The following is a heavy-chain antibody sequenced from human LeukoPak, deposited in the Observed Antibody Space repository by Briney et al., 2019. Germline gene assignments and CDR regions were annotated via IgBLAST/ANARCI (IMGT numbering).Heavy chain of an antibody. Sequence: ASVKVSCKASGYTFTSYDINWVRQATGQGLEWMGWMNPNSGNTGYAQKFQGRVTMTRNTSISTAYMELSSLRSEDTAVYYCARGEYFDWLPSWFDPWGQGTLVTVSS. CDR1: GYTFTSYD. J-gene: IGHJ5*02. V-gene: IGHV1-8*01. D-gene: IGHD3-9*01. CDR2: MNPNSGNT. CDR3: ARGEYFDWLPSWFDP.